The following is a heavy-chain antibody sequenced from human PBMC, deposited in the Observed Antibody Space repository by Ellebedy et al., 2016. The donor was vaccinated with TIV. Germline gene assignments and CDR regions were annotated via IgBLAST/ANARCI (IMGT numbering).Heavy chain of an antibody. CDR1: GYTFTSYA. CDR3: ARDGVDTYGYYYFDY. CDR2: INPGNGNT. Sequence: ASVKVSCXASGYTFTSYAMHWVRQAPGQGLEWMGWINPGNGNTKHSQKFQGRVTITRDTSASTAYMELSSLRSEDTAVYYCARDGVDTYGYYYFDYWGQGTLVTVSS. V-gene: IGHV1-3*01. J-gene: IGHJ4*02. D-gene: IGHD5-18*01.